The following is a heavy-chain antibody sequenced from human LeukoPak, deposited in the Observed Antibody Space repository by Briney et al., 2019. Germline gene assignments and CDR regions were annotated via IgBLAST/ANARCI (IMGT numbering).Heavy chain of an antibody. J-gene: IGHJ3*02. V-gene: IGHV4-59*01. CDR2: IYYSGST. Sequence: SETLSLTCTVSGGSISSYYWSWIRQPPGKGLEWIGYIYYSGSTNYNPSLKSRVTISVDTSKNQFSLKVNSVTAADTAVYYCTREVAVAAGNAFDIWGQGTMVTVSS. CDR1: GGSISSYY. CDR3: TREVAVAAGNAFDI. D-gene: IGHD6-13*01.